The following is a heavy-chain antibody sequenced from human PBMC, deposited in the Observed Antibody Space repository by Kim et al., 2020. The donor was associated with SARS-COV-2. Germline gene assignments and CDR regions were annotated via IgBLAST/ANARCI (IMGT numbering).Heavy chain of an antibody. V-gene: IGHV1-3*01. CDR1: GYTFTSYA. J-gene: IGHJ3*02. CDR3: ARGEGSGGPAEGCAFDI. CDR2: INAGNGNT. D-gene: IGHD2-15*01. Sequence: ASVKVSCKASGYTFTSYAMHWVRQAPGQRLEWMGWINAGNGNTKYSQKFQGRVTITRDTSASTAYMELSSLRSEDTAVYYCARGEGSGGPAEGCAFDIWGQGTMVTVSS.